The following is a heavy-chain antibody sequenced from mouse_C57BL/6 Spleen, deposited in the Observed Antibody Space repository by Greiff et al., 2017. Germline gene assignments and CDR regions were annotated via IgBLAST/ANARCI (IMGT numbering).Heavy chain of an antibody. Sequence: DVHLVESEGGLVQPGSSMKLSCTASGFTFSDYYMAWVRQVPEKGLEWVANINYDGSSTYYLDTLKSRFIISRDNANNILYLQMSSLKSEDTATYYCARALYAMDYWGQGTSVTVSS. CDR1: GFTFSDYY. CDR3: ARALYAMDY. V-gene: IGHV5-16*01. J-gene: IGHJ4*01. CDR2: INYDGSST.